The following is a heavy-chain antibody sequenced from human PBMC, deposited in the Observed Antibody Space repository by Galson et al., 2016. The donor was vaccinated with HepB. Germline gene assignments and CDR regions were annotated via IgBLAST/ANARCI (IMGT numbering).Heavy chain of an antibody. CDR2: ISKDGSKQ. CDR1: GFGFSDYV. J-gene: IGHJ2*01. Sequence: SLRLSCAASGFGFSDYVMGWVRQAPGKALEWVAGISKDGSKQYYSDAVRRRLTISRDNPKSTLPVEMTSLRAEDTALYYCVRHTDTTRSSWYFDLWGRGTLVTVSS. D-gene: IGHD4-11*01. CDR3: VRHTDTTRSSWYFDL. V-gene: IGHV3-23*01.